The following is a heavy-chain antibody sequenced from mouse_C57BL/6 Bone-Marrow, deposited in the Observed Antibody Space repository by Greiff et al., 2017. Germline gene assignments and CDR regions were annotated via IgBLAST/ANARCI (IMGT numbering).Heavy chain of an antibody. V-gene: IGHV14-4*01. CDR1: GFNIKDAY. CDR3: TNGYLWFAY. CDR2: IDPENGDT. D-gene: IGHD2-2*01. Sequence: EVQLQQSGAELVRPGASVKLSCTASGFNIKDAYMHWVKQRPEQGLEWIGWIDPENGDTEYASKFQGKATITADTSSNTAYLQLSSLTSEDTAVYCCTNGYLWFAYWGQGTLVTVSA. J-gene: IGHJ3*01.